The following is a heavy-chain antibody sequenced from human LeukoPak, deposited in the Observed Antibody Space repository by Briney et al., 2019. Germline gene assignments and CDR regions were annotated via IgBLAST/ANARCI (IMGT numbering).Heavy chain of an antibody. CDR2: IDHSGST. CDR3: ARVLLITPVAAFDV. D-gene: IGHD1-14*01. V-gene: IGHV4-34*01. J-gene: IGHJ3*01. CDR1: GGAFSFYY. Sequence: SETLSLTCAVYGGAFSFYYWSWIRQPPGKGLEWIGQIDHSGSTNFNPSLKSRVTMSVDTTKKRVSLNLNSVTAADTAVYYCARVLLITPVAAFDVWGQGTMVAVSS.